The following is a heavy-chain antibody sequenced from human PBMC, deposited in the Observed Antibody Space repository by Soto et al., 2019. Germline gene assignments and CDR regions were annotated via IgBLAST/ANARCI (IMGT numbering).Heavy chain of an antibody. Sequence: SVKVCCKASGYTFTGYYMHWVRQAPGQGLEWMGWINPNSGGTNYAQKFQGRVTMTRDTSISTAYMELSRLRSDDTAVYYCARGLGYYYDSTGPDYWGQGTLVTVSS. J-gene: IGHJ4*02. CDR3: ARGLGYYYDSTGPDY. D-gene: IGHD3-22*01. V-gene: IGHV1-2*02. CDR2: INPNSGGT. CDR1: GYTFTGYY.